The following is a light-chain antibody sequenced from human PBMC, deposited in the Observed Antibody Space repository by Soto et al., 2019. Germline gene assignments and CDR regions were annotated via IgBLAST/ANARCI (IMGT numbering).Light chain of an antibody. Sequence: QSALGQPASVTGSPVQSITISCTGTGSDVGAYKYVSWYQQYPGKAPTVMIYDVSSRPSGASTRFAGSKSGDTASLTISGLRTEDEADYYCASFTTSNTLVFGTGTRSPS. CDR3: ASFTTSNTLV. CDR2: DVS. CDR1: GSDVGAYKY. V-gene: IGLV2-14*03. J-gene: IGLJ1*01.